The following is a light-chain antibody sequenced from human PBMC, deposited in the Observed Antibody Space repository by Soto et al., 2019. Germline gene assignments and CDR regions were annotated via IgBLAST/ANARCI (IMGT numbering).Light chain of an antibody. Sequence: QSVLTQPPSVSGAPGQRVTISCTGSSSNIGEGYDVHWYQQLPGAAPKLLIYANKHRPAGVPDRFSASKSGTSASLAITGLQAEDEADYYCQAYDSSPSGYVFGTGTKLTVL. CDR3: QAYDSSPSGYV. V-gene: IGLV1-40*01. CDR2: ANK. CDR1: SSNIGEGYD. J-gene: IGLJ1*01.